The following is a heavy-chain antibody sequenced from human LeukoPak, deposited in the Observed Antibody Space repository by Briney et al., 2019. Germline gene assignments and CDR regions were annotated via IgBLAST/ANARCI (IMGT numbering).Heavy chain of an antibody. V-gene: IGHV4-59*01. J-gene: IGHJ3*02. D-gene: IGHD3-10*01. Sequence: SETLSLTCTVSGVSISRYYWSWIRRPPGKGLEWLGYIDDSGNTNYNPSLKSQVTISVDKSKNQFSLKLSFVTAADTAMYYCARSDYHNSGSHTVFDAFDIWGQGTRVTVSS. CDR3: ARSDYHNSGSHTVFDAFDI. CDR1: GVSISRYY. CDR2: IDDSGNT.